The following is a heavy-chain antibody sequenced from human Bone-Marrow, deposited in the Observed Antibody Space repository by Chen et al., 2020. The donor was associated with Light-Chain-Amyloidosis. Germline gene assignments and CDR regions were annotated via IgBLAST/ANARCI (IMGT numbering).Heavy chain of an antibody. D-gene: IGHD5-12*01. J-gene: IGHJ4*02. CDR3: ARRRDGYNFDY. V-gene: IGHV5-51*01. Sequence: EVQLEQSGPEVKKPGESLKNSCKGYGCTFPNYWIGWVRQMPGKGLEWMGVIYPDDSDARYSPSFEGQVTISADKSITTAYLQWRSLKASDTAMYYCARRRDGYNFDYWGQGTLVTVSS. CDR2: IYPDDSDA. CDR1: GCTFPNYW.